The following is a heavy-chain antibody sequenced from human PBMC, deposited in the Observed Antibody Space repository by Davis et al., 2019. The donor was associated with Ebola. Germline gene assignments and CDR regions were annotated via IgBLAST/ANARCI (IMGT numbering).Heavy chain of an antibody. Sequence: PSETLSLTCAVYGGSFSGYYWSWIRQPPGKGLEWIGEINHSGSTNYNPSLKSRVTISVDTSKNQFSLKLSSVTAADTAVYYCARKGGYSGYDSFVDYWGQGTLVTVSS. J-gene: IGHJ4*02. CDR3: ARKGGYSGYDSFVDY. CDR2: INHSGST. D-gene: IGHD5-12*01. V-gene: IGHV4-34*01. CDR1: GGSFSGYY.